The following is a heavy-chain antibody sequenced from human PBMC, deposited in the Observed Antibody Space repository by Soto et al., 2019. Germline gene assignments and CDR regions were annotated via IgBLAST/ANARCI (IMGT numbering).Heavy chain of an antibody. CDR2: IVVGSGNT. Sequence: QMQLVQSGPEVKKPGTSVKVSCKASGFTFTSSAMQWVRQARGQRLEWIGWIVVGSGNTNYAQKFQERVTITRDMSTSTAYMELSSLRSEDTAVYYCAADRLNLIVGDDYGMDVWGQGTTVTVSS. D-gene: IGHD1-26*01. CDR3: AADRLNLIVGDDYGMDV. J-gene: IGHJ6*02. CDR1: GFTFTSSA. V-gene: IGHV1-58*02.